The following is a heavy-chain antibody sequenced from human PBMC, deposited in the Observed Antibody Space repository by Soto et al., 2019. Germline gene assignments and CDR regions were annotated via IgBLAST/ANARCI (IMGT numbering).Heavy chain of an antibody. V-gene: IGHV4-30-4*01. CDR3: ARGGFHDSSGYYYMYYFDY. Sequence: PSETLSLTCTVSGGSISSGDYYWSWIRQPPGKGLEWIGYIYYSGSTYYNPSLKSRVTISVDTSKNQFSLKLSSVTAADTAVYYCARGGFHDSSGYYYMYYFDYWGQGTLVTVSS. J-gene: IGHJ4*02. CDR1: GGSISSGDYY. CDR2: IYYSGST. D-gene: IGHD3-22*01.